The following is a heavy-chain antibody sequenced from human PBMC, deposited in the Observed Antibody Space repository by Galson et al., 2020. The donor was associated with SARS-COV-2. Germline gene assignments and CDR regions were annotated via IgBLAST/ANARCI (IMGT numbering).Heavy chain of an antibody. CDR2: IYYSGST. CDR1: GGSISSYY. D-gene: IGHD3-3*01. J-gene: IGHJ2*01. Sequence: SETLSLTCTVSGGSISSYYWSWIRQPPGKGLEWIGYIYYSGSTNYNPSLKSRVTISVDTSKNQFSLKLSSVTAADTAVYYCARVHYDFWSGEYWYFDLWGRGTLVTVSS. V-gene: IGHV4-59*01. CDR3: ARVHYDFWSGEYWYFDL.